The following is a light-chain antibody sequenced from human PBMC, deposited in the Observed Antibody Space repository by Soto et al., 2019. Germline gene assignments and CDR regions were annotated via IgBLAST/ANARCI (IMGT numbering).Light chain of an antibody. CDR3: QQYNSYPLT. J-gene: IGKJ4*01. V-gene: IGKV1-5*02. Sequence: DIQMTQSPSTLSASVGDRVTFIGRPSQSFSGGLAWYQQKPGKAPKLLIYDASSLESGVPSRFSGSGSGTEFTLTISSLQPDDFATYYCQQYNSYPLTFGGGTKVEIK. CDR1: QSFSGG. CDR2: DAS.